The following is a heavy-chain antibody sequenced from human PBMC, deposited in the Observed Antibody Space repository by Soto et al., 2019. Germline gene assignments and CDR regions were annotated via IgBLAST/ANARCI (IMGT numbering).Heavy chain of an antibody. CDR3: ARGRRVMTFGGDTLGWFDP. CDR1: GYTFTSYG. D-gene: IGHD3-16*01. CDR2: TSAYNGNT. Sequence: QVQLVQSGAEVKKPGASVKVSCKASGYTFTSYGVTWVRQAPGQGLEWLGWTSAYNGNTNYPQKFQGRVTMTTDTSTSTAYMELRSLRSDDTAVYYCARGRRVMTFGGDTLGWFDPWGQGTQVTVSS. V-gene: IGHV1-18*01. J-gene: IGHJ5*02.